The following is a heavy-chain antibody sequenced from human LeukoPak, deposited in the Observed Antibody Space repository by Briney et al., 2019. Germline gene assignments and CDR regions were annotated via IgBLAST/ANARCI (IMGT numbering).Heavy chain of an antibody. CDR1: GFTFGTHS. J-gene: IGHJ3*02. CDR2: ISSDDTA. CDR3: ARNPKGVVGATVGAFDI. D-gene: IGHD1-26*01. Sequence: GGSLRLSCLASGFTFGTHSMSWVRQGPGKALEWLSAISSDDTAYYADSVKGRFIVSRDNAKNSVYLQMNSLRVEDTAVYYCARNPKGVVGATVGAFDIWGQGTMVTVSS. V-gene: IGHV3-69-1*01.